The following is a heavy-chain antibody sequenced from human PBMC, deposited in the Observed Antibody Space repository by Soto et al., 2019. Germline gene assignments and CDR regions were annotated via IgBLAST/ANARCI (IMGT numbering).Heavy chain of an antibody. J-gene: IGHJ5*02. CDR3: ARRSAAGP. CDR1: GGSFSGYY. D-gene: IGHD6-25*01. Sequence: QVQLQQWGAGLLKPSETLSLTCAVYGGSFSGYYWSWIRQPPGKGLEWIGEINHSGRTNYNPSLKRRVTISVDTSKNQFSLKLSSVTAADTAVYYCARRSAAGPWGQGTLVTVSS. V-gene: IGHV4-34*01. CDR2: INHSGRT.